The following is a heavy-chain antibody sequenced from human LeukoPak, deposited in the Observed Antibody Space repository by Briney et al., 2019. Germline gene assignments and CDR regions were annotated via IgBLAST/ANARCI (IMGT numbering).Heavy chain of an antibody. CDR1: GFTFSSYA. CDR3: ARVALISTVTSFFDY. CDR2: ISYDGSNK. Sequence: GGSLRLSCAASGFTFSSYAMHWVRQAPGKGLEWVAVISYDGSNKYYADSVKGRFTISRDSATSTLYLQMNSLRAEDTAVYYCARVALISTVTSFFDYWGQGTLVTVSS. J-gene: IGHJ4*02. D-gene: IGHD4-17*01. V-gene: IGHV3-30-3*01.